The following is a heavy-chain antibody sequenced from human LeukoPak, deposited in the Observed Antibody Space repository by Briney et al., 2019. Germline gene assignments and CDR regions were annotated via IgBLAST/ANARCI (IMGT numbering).Heavy chain of an antibody. CDR3: ARGPTPSFYYGSGSYYSLDY. D-gene: IGHD3-10*01. CDR1: GFTFSSYW. J-gene: IGHJ4*02. Sequence: GGTLRLSCAGSGFTFSSYWMSWVRQAPGKGLEWVANIKQDGSEKYYVDSVKGRFTISRDNAKNSLYLQMNSLRAEDTAVYYCARGPTPSFYYGSGSYYSLDYWGQGTVVTVSS. CDR2: IKQDGSEK. V-gene: IGHV3-7*01.